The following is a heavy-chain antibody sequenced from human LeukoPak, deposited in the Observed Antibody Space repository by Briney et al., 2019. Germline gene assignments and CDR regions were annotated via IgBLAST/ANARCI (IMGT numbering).Heavy chain of an antibody. CDR1: GGSISSSSYY. V-gene: IGHV4-39*07. CDR2: IYYSGST. Sequence: SETLSLTCTVSGGSISSSSYYWGWIRQPPGKGLEWIGSIYYSGSTYYNPSLMSRVTISVDTSKKQFFLKLTSVTAADTAVYYCTRDLWDDIVVVGAVWGQGTLATVSS. J-gene: IGHJ1*01. D-gene: IGHD5-12*01. CDR3: TRDLWDDIVVVGAV.